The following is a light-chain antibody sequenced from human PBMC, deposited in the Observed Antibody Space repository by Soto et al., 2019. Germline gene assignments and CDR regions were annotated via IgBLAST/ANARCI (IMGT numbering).Light chain of an antibody. CDR3: CSYAGSYTLA. CDR1: SSDVGGYNY. Sequence: QSALTQPRSVSGSPGQSVTISCTGTSSDVGGYNYVSWYQQHPGKAPKLMIYDVSKWPSGVPDRFSGSKSGNTASLTISGLQAEDEADYYCCSYAGSYTLAFGGGTKVTVL. V-gene: IGLV2-11*01. CDR2: DVS. J-gene: IGLJ3*02.